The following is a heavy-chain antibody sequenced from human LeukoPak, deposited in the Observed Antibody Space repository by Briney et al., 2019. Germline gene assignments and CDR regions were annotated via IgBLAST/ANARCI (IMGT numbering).Heavy chain of an antibody. D-gene: IGHD3-22*01. J-gene: IGHJ4*02. CDR2: IYYSGST. V-gene: IGHV4-59*01. Sequence: ASETLSLTCTVSGGSISSYYWSWIRQPPGKGLEWIGYIYYSGSTNYNPSLKSRVTISVDTSKNQFSLKLRSGTAADTAVYYCARYYYDSSGYYLDYWGQGTLVTVSS. CDR3: ARYYYDSSGYYLDY. CDR1: GGSISSYY.